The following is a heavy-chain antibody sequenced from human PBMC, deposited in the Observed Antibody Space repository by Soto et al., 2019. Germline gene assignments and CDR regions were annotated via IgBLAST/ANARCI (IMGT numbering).Heavy chain of an antibody. CDR2: ISAYNGNT. Sequence: QVQLVQSGAEVKKPGASVKVSCKASGYTFTSYGISWVRQAPGQGLEWMGWISAYNGNTNYAQKLQGRVTMTTDTSTSTAYMERRSLRSDDTAVYYCARGSRKGYYGSGNKSYYGMDVWGQGTTVTVSS. J-gene: IGHJ6*02. D-gene: IGHD3-10*01. CDR3: ARGSRKGYYGSGNKSYYGMDV. V-gene: IGHV1-18*01. CDR1: GYTFTSYG.